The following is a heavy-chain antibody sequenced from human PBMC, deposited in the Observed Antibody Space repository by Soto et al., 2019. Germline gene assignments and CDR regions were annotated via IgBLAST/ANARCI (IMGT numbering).Heavy chain of an antibody. Sequence: SETLSLTCTVSGDSVSSVCFHWAWLRRPPGKGLEWIGYIYNGGSTYYRPPLERRMQMSPDATRNHYSLRLTSVTAADTAVYFCARAPVGLHPISYFDYWGQGKLVTVSS. CDR2: IYNGGST. V-gene: IGHV4-30-4*01. CDR3: ARAPVGLHPISYFDY. CDR1: GDSVSSVCFH. J-gene: IGHJ4*02. D-gene: IGHD6-25*01.